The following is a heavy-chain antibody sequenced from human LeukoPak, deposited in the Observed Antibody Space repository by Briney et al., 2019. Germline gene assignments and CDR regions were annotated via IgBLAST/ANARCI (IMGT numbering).Heavy chain of an antibody. Sequence: GESLKISCKGSGYSFTSYWIGWVRQMPGKGLEWMGITYPGDSDTKYSPSFQGQVTISADKSISTAFLQWSSLKASDTAMFYCARLDKFSMVRGIIVSAFDIWGQGTKVTVSS. J-gene: IGHJ3*02. CDR1: GYSFTSYW. CDR2: TYPGDSDT. V-gene: IGHV5-51*01. D-gene: IGHD3-10*01. CDR3: ARLDKFSMVRGIIVSAFDI.